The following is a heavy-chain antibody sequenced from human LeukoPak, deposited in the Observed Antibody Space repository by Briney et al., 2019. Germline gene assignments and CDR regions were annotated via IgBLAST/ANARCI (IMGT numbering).Heavy chain of an antibody. CDR1: GGSFSGYY. CDR3: ARGRGSYYAVLLDY. J-gene: IGHJ4*02. CDR2: INHSGST. D-gene: IGHD1-26*01. V-gene: IGHV4-34*01. Sequence: SETLSLTCAVYGGSFSGYYWSWIRQPPGKGLEWIWEINHSGSTNYNPSLKSRVTISVDTSKNQFSLKLSSVTAADTAVYYCARGRGSYYAVLLDYWGQGTLVTVSS.